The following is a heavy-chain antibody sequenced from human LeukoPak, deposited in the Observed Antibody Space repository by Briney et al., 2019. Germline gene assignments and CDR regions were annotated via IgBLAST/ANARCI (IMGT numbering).Heavy chain of an antibody. CDR2: ISYSGST. V-gene: IGHV4-59*08. CDR1: GGSISSYY. CDR3: ARHLCSGSSCYSNWFDP. Sequence: SETLSLTCTVSGGSISSYYWSWIRQPPGKGLEWIGYISYSGSTDYNPSLKSRVTISVDTSKNQFSLKLSSVTAADTAVYYCARHLCSGSSCYSNWFDPWGQGTLVTVSS. J-gene: IGHJ5*02. D-gene: IGHD2-15*01.